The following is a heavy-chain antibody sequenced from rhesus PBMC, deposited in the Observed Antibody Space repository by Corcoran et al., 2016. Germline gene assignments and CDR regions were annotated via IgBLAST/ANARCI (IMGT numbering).Heavy chain of an antibody. CDR1: GGSISSSYW. V-gene: IGHV4-93*02. J-gene: IGHJ4*01. CDR2: IYGSGGRT. CDR3: ARHGGHYYGSGFLDY. Sequence: QVQLQESGPAVVKPSETLSLTCAVSGGSISSSYWWSWIRQSPGKELEWIGGIYGSGGRTEYNPPLKSRVTISIDTSKNQFSLKLRSVTAADTAVYFCARHGGHYYGSGFLDYWGQGVLVTVSS. D-gene: IGHD3-28*01.